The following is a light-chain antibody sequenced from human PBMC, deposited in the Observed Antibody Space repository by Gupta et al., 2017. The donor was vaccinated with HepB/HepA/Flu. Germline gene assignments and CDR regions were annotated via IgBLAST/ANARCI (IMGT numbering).Light chain of an antibody. V-gene: IGKV2-28*01. CDR3: MQSLHHPRT. Sequence: DIVMTQSPLSLPVTPGEPASISCRSSQRLLESNGYTYLDWYLQRPGQPPQLLIYLGSNRASGVPDSFSGGGSGTYYTLKISRVEATDVGVYFCMQSLHHPRTFGQGTKLEIK. J-gene: IGKJ2*01. CDR2: LGS. CDR1: QRLLESNGYTY.